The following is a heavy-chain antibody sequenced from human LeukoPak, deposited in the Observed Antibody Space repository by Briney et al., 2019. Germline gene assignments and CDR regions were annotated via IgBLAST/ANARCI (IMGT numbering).Heavy chain of an antibody. D-gene: IGHD2-2*01. J-gene: IGHJ6*03. CDR3: ARGHTHCSTPSCYVYYYYYYYMAV. Sequence: PSETLSLTCTVCGGSISSGSKDGRWIRQPGGKGMEWIGRMYTSGSTNKNPSSKRRFNISVDTSKNQFSLKLSSVTAADTALYYCARGHTHCSTPSCYVYYYYYYYMAVWGKGTTVTVSS. CDR1: GGSISSGSKD. CDR2: MYTSGST. V-gene: IGHV4-61*02.